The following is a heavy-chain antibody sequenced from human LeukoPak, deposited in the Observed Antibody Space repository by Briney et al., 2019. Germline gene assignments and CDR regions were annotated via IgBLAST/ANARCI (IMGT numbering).Heavy chain of an antibody. D-gene: IGHD3-3*01. CDR1: GGSISSYY. J-gene: IGHJ4*02. Sequence: SETLSLTCTVSGGSISSYYWSWIRQPAGKGLEWIGRIYTSGSTNYNPSLKSRVTMSVDTSKNQFSLKLSSVTAADTAVYYCARDGITIFGVAQDYWGQGTLVTVSS. CDR2: IYTSGST. V-gene: IGHV4-4*07. CDR3: ARDGITIFGVAQDY.